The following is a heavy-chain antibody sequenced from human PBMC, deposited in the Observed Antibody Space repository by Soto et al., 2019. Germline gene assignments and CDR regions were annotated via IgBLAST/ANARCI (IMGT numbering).Heavy chain of an antibody. Sequence: GGSLRLSCAASGFPFSSYGMHWVRQAPGKGLEWVAVISYDGSNKYYADSVKGRFTISRDNSKNTLYLQMNSLRAEDTAVYYCAKDRGYSHGRLDYWGQGTLVTVSS. CDR3: AKDRGYSHGRLDY. J-gene: IGHJ4*02. CDR2: ISYDGSNK. V-gene: IGHV3-30*18. CDR1: GFPFSSYG. D-gene: IGHD5-18*01.